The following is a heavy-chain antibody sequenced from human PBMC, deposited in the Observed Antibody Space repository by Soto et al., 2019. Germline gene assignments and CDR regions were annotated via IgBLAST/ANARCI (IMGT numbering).Heavy chain of an antibody. CDR3: ARSGVVVNAFDI. CDR1: GGTFNYYA. J-gene: IGHJ3*02. V-gene: IGHV1-69*12. CDR2: IVPISGTT. D-gene: IGHD2-21*01. Sequence: QVQLVQSGAEVKKPGSSVKVSCKVSGGTFNYYAINWVRQAPGQGLEWMGGIVPISGTTNYAQKFPGRVTITADESTSTAYMELSSLRSEDTAVYYCARSGVVVNAFDIWGQGTLVTVSS.